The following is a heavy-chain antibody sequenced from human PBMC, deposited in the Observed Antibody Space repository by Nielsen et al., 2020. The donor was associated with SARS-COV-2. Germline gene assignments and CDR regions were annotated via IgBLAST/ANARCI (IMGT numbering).Heavy chain of an antibody. CDR3: ARVESGYPYYYYYYYMDV. CDR2: IYSGGST. J-gene: IGHJ6*03. CDR1: GFTVSSNY. Sequence: GESLKISCAASGFTVSSNYMSWVRQAPGKGLEWVSVIYSGGSTYYADSAKGRFTISRHNSKNTLYLQMNSLRAEDTAVYYCARVESGYPYYYYYYYMDVWGKGTTVTVSS. V-gene: IGHV3-53*04. D-gene: IGHD3-3*01.